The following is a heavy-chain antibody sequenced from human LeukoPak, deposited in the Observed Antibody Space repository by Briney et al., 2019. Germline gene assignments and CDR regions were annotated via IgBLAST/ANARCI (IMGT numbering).Heavy chain of an antibody. J-gene: IGHJ4*02. V-gene: IGHV3-23*01. D-gene: IGHD2-15*01. CDR2: ISGSGGST. CDR3: AKDEGYCSGGSCYFDY. Sequence: GGSLRLSCAASGFTFSSYAMSWVRQAPGKGLEWVSAISGSGGSTYYADSVKGRFTISRDNSKNTLYLQMNSLRAEDTAVYYCAKDEGYCSGGSCYFDYWGQGTLVTVSS. CDR1: GFTFSSYA.